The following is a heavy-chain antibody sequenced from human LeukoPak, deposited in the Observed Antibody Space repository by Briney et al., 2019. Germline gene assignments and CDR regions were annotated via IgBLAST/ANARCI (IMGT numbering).Heavy chain of an antibody. J-gene: IGHJ3*02. CDR3: ARHTRGVDTALVQDAFDI. CDR1: GYRFTNYW. D-gene: IGHD5-18*01. Sequence: GESLKISCKGSGYRFTNYWIGWVRQMPGKGLECMGIIYPDDSDIRYSPSFQGQVTISADKSVSTAYLQWSSLKASDTAIYYCARHTRGVDTALVQDAFDIWGQGTRVTVYS. V-gene: IGHV5-51*01. CDR2: IYPDDSDI.